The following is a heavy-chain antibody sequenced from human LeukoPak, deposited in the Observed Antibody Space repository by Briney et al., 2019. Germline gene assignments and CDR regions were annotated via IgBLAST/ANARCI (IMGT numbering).Heavy chain of an antibody. D-gene: IGHD3-22*01. CDR1: GFTFSSYW. Sequence: GGSLRLSCAASGFTFSSYWMGWVRQAPGKRLEWVANMNIDGSEKYYADSAKGRFTISRDNARNSVYLQMNSLRAEDTAVYYCAKDLDSSGYFTLSYYYYGMDVWGQGTTVTVSS. CDR3: AKDLDSSGYFTLSYYYYGMDV. V-gene: IGHV3-7*03. J-gene: IGHJ6*02. CDR2: MNIDGSEK.